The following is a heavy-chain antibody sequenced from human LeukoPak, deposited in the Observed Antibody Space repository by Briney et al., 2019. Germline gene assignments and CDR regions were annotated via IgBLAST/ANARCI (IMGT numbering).Heavy chain of an antibody. D-gene: IGHD2-2*01. CDR3: ARGTQYCSSTSCPRVYYYYYMDV. V-gene: IGHV4-59*12. CDR1: GGSISSYY. J-gene: IGHJ6*03. CDR2: IYYSGST. Sequence: SETLSLTCTVSGGSISSYYWSWIRQPPGKGLEWIGYIYYSGSTNYNPSLKSRVTISVDTSKNQFSLKLSSVTAADTAVYYCARGTQYCSSTSCPRVYYYYYMDVWGKGTTVTVSS.